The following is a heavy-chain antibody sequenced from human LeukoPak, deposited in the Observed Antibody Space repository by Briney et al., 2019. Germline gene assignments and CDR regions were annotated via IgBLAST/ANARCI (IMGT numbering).Heavy chain of an antibody. D-gene: IGHD3-22*01. CDR1: GGSVRSYY. V-gene: IGHV4-59*02. CDR2: IFYSGST. CDR3: ARDMNDSSGL. Sequence: SETLSLTCTVSGGSVRSYYWSWIRQPPGKGLEWIGYIFYSGSTYYNPSLKSRVTISVDTSKNQFSLKLSSVTAADTAVYYCARDMNDSSGLWGQGTLVTVSS. J-gene: IGHJ4*02.